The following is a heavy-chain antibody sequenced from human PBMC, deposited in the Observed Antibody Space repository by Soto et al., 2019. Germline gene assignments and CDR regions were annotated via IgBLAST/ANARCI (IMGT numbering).Heavy chain of an antibody. CDR3: AKGRYDFWSPYYFYS. CDR2: ITWNSRVL. V-gene: IGHV3-9*01. Sequence: PGGSLRLSCVGTGLNFDDFAMHWVRQAPGKGLEWVSGITWNSRVLAYADSVKGRFTISRDNARNALYLQMDSLRDEDTALYYCAKGRYDFWSPYYFYSWGQGTLVTVSS. D-gene: IGHD3-3*01. CDR1: GLNFDDFA. J-gene: IGHJ4*02.